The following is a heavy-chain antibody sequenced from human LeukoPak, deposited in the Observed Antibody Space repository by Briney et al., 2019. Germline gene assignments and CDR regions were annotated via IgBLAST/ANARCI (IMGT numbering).Heavy chain of an antibody. CDR1: GFTFSGYA. V-gene: IGHV3-30-3*01. J-gene: IGHJ4*02. D-gene: IGHD5-18*01. CDR3: ATSGYSYGPQAFDY. CDR2: ISYDGSNK. Sequence: GGSLRLSCAASGFTFSGYAMHWVRQAPGKGLEWVAVISYDGSNKYYADSVKGRFTISRDNSKNTLYLQMNSLRAEDTAVYYCATSGYSYGPQAFDYWGQGTLVTVSS.